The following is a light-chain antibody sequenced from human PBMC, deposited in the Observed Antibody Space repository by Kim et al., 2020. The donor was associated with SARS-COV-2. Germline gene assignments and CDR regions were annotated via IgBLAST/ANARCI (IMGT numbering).Light chain of an antibody. J-gene: IGKJ1*01. V-gene: IGKV2-30*01. CDR3: MQGTRWPPT. CDR2: KIS. Sequence: PACIDCMANQSLVFRNRTTCLDWFQQRPGQSPKRLIYKISNRDCGVPDRFSGSGSDTDFTLKISRVEAEDVGIYSCMQGTRWPPTFGQGTKVDIK. CDR1: QSLVFRNRTTC.